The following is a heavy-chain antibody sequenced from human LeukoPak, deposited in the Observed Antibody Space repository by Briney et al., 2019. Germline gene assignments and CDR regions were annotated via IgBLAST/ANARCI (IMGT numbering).Heavy chain of an antibody. D-gene: IGHD2/OR15-2a*01. Sequence: ASVKVSCKASGYTFTNYFMHWVRQVPGQGLEWMGVINPTGGGTTYAQRFQGRVTMTRDTSTSTVHMELSSLRSEDTAVYYCARDISSYWGQGTLVTVSS. V-gene: IGHV1-46*01. J-gene: IGHJ4*02. CDR1: GYTFTNYF. CDR2: INPTGGGT. CDR3: ARDISSY.